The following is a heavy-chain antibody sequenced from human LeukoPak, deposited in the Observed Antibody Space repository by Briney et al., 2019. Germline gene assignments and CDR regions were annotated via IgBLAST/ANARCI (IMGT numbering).Heavy chain of an antibody. V-gene: IGHV3-11*04. J-gene: IGHJ4*02. CDR2: ISGGGTSI. D-gene: IGHD5-12*01. CDR1: GFTFSDYY. Sequence: GGSLRLSCAASGFTFSDYYMSWIRQAPGKGLDWVSYISGGGTSIYYADSVKGRFTISRDNAKNTLYLQMNSLRPEDTAVYYCARARPSMWIDYWGQGTLVTVSS. CDR3: ARARPSMWIDY.